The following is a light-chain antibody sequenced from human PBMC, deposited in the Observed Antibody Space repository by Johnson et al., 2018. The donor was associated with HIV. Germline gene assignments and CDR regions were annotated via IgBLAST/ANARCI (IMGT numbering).Light chain of an antibody. CDR2: ENN. CDR3: GTWDSSLSAGGV. V-gene: IGLV1-51*02. J-gene: IGLJ1*01. Sequence: QSVLTQPPSVSAAPGQKVTISCSGSSSNIGNNYVSWYQQLPGTAPKLLIYENNKRPSGIPDRFSGSKSGTSATLGITGLQTGDEADYYCGTWDSSLSAGGVFRTGTTVPVL. CDR1: SSNIGNNY.